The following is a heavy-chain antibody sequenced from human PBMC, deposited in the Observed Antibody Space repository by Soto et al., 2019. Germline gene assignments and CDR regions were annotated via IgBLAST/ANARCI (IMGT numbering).Heavy chain of an antibody. CDR2: IYHTGST. D-gene: IGHD2-21*01. CDR1: GVSISGGVNW. CDR3: ADAPSDF. V-gene: IGHV4-4*02. Sequence: SETLSLTCAVSGVSISGGVNWWSWVRQPPGKGLEWIGEIYHTGSTNYNSSLKSRVTISLDKSKNQFSLMLNSVTAADTAVYFCADAPSDFWGQGILVTVPQ. J-gene: IGHJ4*02.